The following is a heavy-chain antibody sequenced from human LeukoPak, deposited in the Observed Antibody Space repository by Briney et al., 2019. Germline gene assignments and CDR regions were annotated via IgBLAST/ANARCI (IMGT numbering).Heavy chain of an antibody. Sequence: PSETLSLTCTVSGGSISSSSYYWGWIRQPPGKGLEWIGSIYYSGSTYYNPSLKSRVTISVDTSKNQFSLKLSSVTAADTAVYYCARPTFGVVIPRGCYYYYMDVWGKGTTVTVSS. V-gene: IGHV4-39*01. CDR3: ARPTFGVVIPRGCYYYYMDV. J-gene: IGHJ6*03. CDR2: IYYSGST. CDR1: GGSISSSSYY. D-gene: IGHD3-3*01.